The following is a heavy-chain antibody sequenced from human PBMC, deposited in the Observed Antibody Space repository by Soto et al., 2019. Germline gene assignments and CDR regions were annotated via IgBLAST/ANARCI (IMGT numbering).Heavy chain of an antibody. V-gene: IGHV1-46*01. CDR3: ARVSGSRGGWFDP. D-gene: IGHD2-15*01. Sequence: ASVKVSCKASGYTFTSYYMHWVRPAPGQGLEWMGIINPSGGSTSYAQKFQGRVTMTRDTSTSTVYMELSSLRSEDTAVYYCARVSGSRGGWFDPWGQGTLVTVSS. J-gene: IGHJ5*02. CDR2: INPSGGST. CDR1: GYTFTSYY.